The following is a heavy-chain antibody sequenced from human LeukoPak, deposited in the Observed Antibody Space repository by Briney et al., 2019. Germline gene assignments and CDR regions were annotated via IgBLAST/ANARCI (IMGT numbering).Heavy chain of an antibody. Sequence: PGGSLRLSCAVSGFTFSSYWMSWVRQAPGKGLEWVAKIKQDGSEKYYVDSVKGRFTISRDNAKQSLYLQMHSLRAEDTAVYYCARDRQLDPWGQGTLVTVSS. CDR3: ARDRQLDP. J-gene: IGHJ5*02. CDR1: GFTFSSYW. V-gene: IGHV3-7*01. D-gene: IGHD5-18*01. CDR2: IKQDGSEK.